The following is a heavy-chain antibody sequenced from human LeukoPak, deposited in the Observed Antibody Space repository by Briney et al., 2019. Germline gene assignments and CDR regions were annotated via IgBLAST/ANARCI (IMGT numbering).Heavy chain of an antibody. CDR1: GFTFSSYG. CDR3: AKVPGVLISTRGAFDI. J-gene: IGHJ3*02. D-gene: IGHD2-15*01. Sequence: PGGSLRLSCAASGFTFSSYGMHWVRQAPGKGLEWVAFIRYDGSKKYYADSVKGRFTISRDNSKNTLYLQMNSLRADDTAVYYCAKVPGVLISTRGAFDIWGQGTMVTVSS. CDR2: IRYDGSKK. V-gene: IGHV3-30*02.